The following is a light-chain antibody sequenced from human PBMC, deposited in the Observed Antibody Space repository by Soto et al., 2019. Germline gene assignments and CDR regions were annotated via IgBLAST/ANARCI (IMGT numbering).Light chain of an antibody. V-gene: IGLV1-40*01. CDR2: GNK. J-gene: IGLJ1*01. CDR3: QAYGSRLGVYA. Sequence: QSVLTQPPSVSGAPGQRVTISCTGSSSNIGARYDVHWYQHLPGTAPKLLIYGNKYRPSGVPDRFSGSKSDTSASLAITGLQAEGGANCCCQAYGSRLGVYAFGPGTKVTVL. CDR1: SSNIGARYD.